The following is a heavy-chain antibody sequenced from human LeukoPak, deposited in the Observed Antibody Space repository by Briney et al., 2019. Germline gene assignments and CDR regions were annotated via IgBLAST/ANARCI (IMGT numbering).Heavy chain of an antibody. D-gene: IGHD3-22*01. V-gene: IGHV3-7*01. CDR2: IKEDGSEK. CDR1: GFTFSSYW. CDR3: ARDQFSGYYDY. J-gene: IGHJ4*02. Sequence: PGGSLRLSCAASGFTFSSYWITWVRQAPTKGLEWVANIKEDGSEKYYVDSVKGRFTISRDNAKNSLYLQINSLRAEDTAVYYCARDQFSGYYDYWGQGTLVTVSS.